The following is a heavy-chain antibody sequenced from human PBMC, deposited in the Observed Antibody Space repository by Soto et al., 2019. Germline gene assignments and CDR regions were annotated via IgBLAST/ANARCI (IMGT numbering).Heavy chain of an antibody. D-gene: IGHD2-2*01. Sequence: SETLSLTCAVSGGSIFSGGYSWSWIRQAPGKGLEWIGYIYHSGSTYYNPSLKSRVTISVDRSKNQFSLKLSSVTAADTAVYYCARVPDRWGQGTLVTVS. J-gene: IGHJ5*02. V-gene: IGHV4-30-2*01. CDR1: GGSIFSGGYS. CDR2: IYHSGST. CDR3: ARVPDR.